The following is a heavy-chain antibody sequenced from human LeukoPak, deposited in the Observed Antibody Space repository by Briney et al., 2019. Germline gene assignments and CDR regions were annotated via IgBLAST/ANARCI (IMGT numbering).Heavy chain of an antibody. J-gene: IGHJ4*02. CDR3: ARGYDGYDLYPDY. Sequence: ASVKVSCKSSGYTFTNYGIHWVRQAPGQGLEWMGRISTYNGDTNFAQKFQDRLTTTTDTSTRTAYMELASLSSDDTAVYYCARGYDGYDLYPDYWGQGALVTVSS. CDR1: GYTFTNYG. D-gene: IGHD5-12*01. CDR2: ISTYNGDT. V-gene: IGHV1-18*01.